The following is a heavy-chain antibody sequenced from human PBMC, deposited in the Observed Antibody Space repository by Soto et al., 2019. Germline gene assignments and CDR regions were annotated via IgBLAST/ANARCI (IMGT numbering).Heavy chain of an antibody. J-gene: IGHJ3*02. D-gene: IGHD1-1*01. CDR1: GGFVSSGSYY. CDR2: MSHSGAT. Sequence: QVQLQQWGAGLLKPSETLSLTCAVYGGFVSSGSYYWSWIRQPPGKGLEWIGEMSHSGATHFNPPHKSRVPISLDPSKNQYSLKLSSVTATDTALYYCAGVERGTATTVVDAFDIWGPGTRVTVSS. CDR3: AGVERGTATTVVDAFDI. V-gene: IGHV4-34*01.